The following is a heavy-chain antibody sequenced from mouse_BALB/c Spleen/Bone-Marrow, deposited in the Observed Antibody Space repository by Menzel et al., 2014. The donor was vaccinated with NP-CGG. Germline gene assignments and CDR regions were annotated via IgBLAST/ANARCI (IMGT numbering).Heavy chain of an antibody. CDR3: TRGGNWDDFDY. Sequence: EVKLVEPGGGLVQPGGSRKLSCAASGFTFSSFGMHWVRQAPEKGLEWVAYISSGSSTIFYADTLKGRFTVSRDNPKNTLFLQMTNLRSEDTAMYYCTRGGNWDDFDYWGQGTTLTVSS. D-gene: IGHD4-1*01. CDR2: ISSGSSTI. V-gene: IGHV5-17*02. CDR1: GFTFSSFG. J-gene: IGHJ2*01.